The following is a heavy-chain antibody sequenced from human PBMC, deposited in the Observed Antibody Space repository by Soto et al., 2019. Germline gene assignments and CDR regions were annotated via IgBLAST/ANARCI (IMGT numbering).Heavy chain of an antibody. J-gene: IGHJ6*02. CDR2: VYHTGRT. CDR3: ARAPGGYCSGGSCYSYYYYGMDV. D-gene: IGHD2-15*01. CDR1: GGSFKSGSYS. V-gene: IGHV4-61*01. Sequence: SETLSLTCTVSGGSFKSGSYSWSWIRQPPGKGLEWIGYVYHTGRTSYNPSLKSRVSISMDTSKNQFSLKLSSVTAADTAVYYCARAPGGYCSGGSCYSYYYYGMDVWGQGTTVTVSS.